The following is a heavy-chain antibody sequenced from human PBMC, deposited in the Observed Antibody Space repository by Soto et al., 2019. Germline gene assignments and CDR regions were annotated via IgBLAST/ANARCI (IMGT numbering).Heavy chain of an antibody. CDR2: ISSSSSTI. CDR1: GFTFSSYS. CDR3: ASLISPHHTNYYDSSGVEY. J-gene: IGHJ4*02. Sequence: PGGSLRLSCAASGFTFSSYSMNWVRQAPGKGLEWVSYISSSSSTIYYADSVKGRFTISRDNAKNSLYLQMNSLRDEDTAVYYCASLISPHHTNYYDSSGVEYWGQGTLVTVSS. V-gene: IGHV3-48*02. D-gene: IGHD3-22*01.